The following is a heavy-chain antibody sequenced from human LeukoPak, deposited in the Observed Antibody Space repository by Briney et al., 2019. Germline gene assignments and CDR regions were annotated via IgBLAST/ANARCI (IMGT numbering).Heavy chain of an antibody. CDR1: GFTFGSYW. CDR3: ARDSGNSGYHVHDY. CDR2: IQQGGSEK. Sequence: GGSLRLSCAASGFTFGSYWMTWVRRAPGKGLEWVANIQQGGSEKNYADSVKGRFTISRDNAKNSLYLQMNSLRAEDTAVYYCARDSGNSGYHVHDYWGQGTLVTVSS. V-gene: IGHV3-7*01. J-gene: IGHJ4*02. D-gene: IGHD5-12*01.